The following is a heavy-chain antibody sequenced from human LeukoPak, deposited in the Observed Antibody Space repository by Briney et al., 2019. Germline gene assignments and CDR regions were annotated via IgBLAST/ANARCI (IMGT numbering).Heavy chain of an antibody. V-gene: IGHV3-7*01. J-gene: IGHJ4*02. CDR2: IKQDGREK. CDR1: GFTFSTYW. D-gene: IGHD3-3*01. CDR3: ARAERRGYDFWSGYYLPDY. Sequence: GGSLRLSCAASGFTFSTYWMTWVRQPPGKGLEWVANIKQDGREKYYVDSVKGRFTISRDNAKNSLYLQMNTLRAEDTAVYYCARAERRGYDFWSGYYLPDYWGQGTLVTVSS.